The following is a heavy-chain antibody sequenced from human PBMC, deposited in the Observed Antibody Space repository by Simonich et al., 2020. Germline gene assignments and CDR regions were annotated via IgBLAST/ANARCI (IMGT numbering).Heavy chain of an antibody. CDR2: ISYDGSNK. V-gene: IGHV3-30*07. D-gene: IGHD1-26*01. J-gene: IGHJ3*02. Sequence: QVQLVESGGGVVQPGRSLRLSCAASGFTFSSYAMHWVRQAPGKGLGWVAGISYDGSNKYYADSVKGRFTISRDNSKNTLYLQMNSLRAEDTAVYYCAREGAGNDAFDIWGQGTMVTVSS. CDR3: AREGAGNDAFDI. CDR1: GFTFSSYA.